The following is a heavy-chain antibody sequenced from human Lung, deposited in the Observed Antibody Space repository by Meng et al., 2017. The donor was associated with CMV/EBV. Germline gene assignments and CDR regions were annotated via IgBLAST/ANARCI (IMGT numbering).Heavy chain of an antibody. CDR3: ARDVSDHCSSTSCYRLGAFDI. CDR2: IYYSGST. J-gene: IGHJ3*02. D-gene: IGHD2-2*01. Sequence: LXCTVSGGSISSGGYYWSWIRQHPGKGLEWIGYIYYSGSTYYNPSLKSRVTISVDTSKNQFPLKLSSVTAADTAVYYCARDVSDHCSSTSCYRLGAFDIXGQGXMVTVSS. CDR1: GGSISSGGYY. V-gene: IGHV4-31*03.